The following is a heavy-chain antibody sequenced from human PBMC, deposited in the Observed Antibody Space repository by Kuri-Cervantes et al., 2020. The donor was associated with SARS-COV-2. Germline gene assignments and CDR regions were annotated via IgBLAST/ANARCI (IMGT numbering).Heavy chain of an antibody. V-gene: IGHV3-21*01. CDR1: GLTFSSYS. CDR2: ISSSGSPI. CDR3: ARARFDAFDI. J-gene: IGHJ3*02. Sequence: GRSLRLSCAASGLTFSSYSMNCVRQAPGKGLEWVSSISSSGSPIYYADSVKGRFTISRDNAKNSLYLQMNSLRAEDTAVYYCARARFDAFDIWGQGTMVTVSS. D-gene: IGHD4-17*01.